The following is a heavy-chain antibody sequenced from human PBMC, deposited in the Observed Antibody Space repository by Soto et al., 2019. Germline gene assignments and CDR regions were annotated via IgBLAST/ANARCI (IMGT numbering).Heavy chain of an antibody. CDR2: IGVAGDT. D-gene: IGHD6-13*01. V-gene: IGHV3-13*01. CDR3: ASGGWGSSWYEGGSRIDY. CDR1: GFTFSSYD. J-gene: IGHJ4*02. Sequence: EVQLVESGGGLVQPGGSLRLSCAASGFTFSSYDMHWVRQVAGKGLEWVSAIGVAGDTYYPDSVKGRFTISSENTKNSFYRQMNSPRAEDTAVYYCASGGWGSSWYEGGSRIDYWGQGTLVTVSS.